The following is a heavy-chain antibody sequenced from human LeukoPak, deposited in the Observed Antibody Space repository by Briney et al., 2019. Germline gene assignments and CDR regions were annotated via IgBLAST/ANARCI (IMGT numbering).Heavy chain of an antibody. J-gene: IGHJ4*02. CDR2: IHNSGST. CDR1: GGSISSSAYH. V-gene: IGHV4-39*01. Sequence: SETLSLTCTVSGGSISSSAYHWGWIRQPPGKGLEWIGSIHNSGSTYYNPSLKSRVTISVRTSKNQFSLKLSSVTAADTAVYYCARQRTDDFDWLSRYFDYWGQGTLVTVSS. CDR3: ARQRTDDFDWLSRYFDY. D-gene: IGHD3-9*01.